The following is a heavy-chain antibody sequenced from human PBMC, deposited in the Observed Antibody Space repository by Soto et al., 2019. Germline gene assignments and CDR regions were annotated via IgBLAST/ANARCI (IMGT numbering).Heavy chain of an antibody. J-gene: IGHJ4*02. Sequence: QVQLVESGGGVVQPGRSLRLSCAASGFIFSSYAMHWVRQAPGKGLEWVAVISYDGSNKYYADSVKGRFTISRDNSKNTLYLQMNSLRAEDTAVYYCATLVGATGLDYWGQGTLVTVSS. CDR1: GFIFSSYA. V-gene: IGHV3-30-3*01. CDR2: ISYDGSNK. D-gene: IGHD1-26*01. CDR3: ATLVGATGLDY.